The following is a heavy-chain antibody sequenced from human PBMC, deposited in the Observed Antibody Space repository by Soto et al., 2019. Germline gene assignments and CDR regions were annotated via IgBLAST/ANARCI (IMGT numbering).Heavy chain of an antibody. J-gene: IGHJ5*02. V-gene: IGHV3-48*02. CDR2: ISSSSSTI. CDR1: GFTFSSYS. CDR3: ARDARGVGATLRFDP. Sequence: EVQLVESGGGLVQLGGSRRLSCAGSGFTFSSYSMNWARQAPGKGLERVSYISSSSSTIYYADSVKGRFTISRDNAKNSLYLQMNSLRDEDTAVYYCARDARGVGATLRFDPWGQGTLVTVSS. D-gene: IGHD1-26*01.